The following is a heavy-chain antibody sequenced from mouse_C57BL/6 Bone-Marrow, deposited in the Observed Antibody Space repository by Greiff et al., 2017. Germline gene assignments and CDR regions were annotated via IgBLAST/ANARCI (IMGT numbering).Heavy chain of an antibody. CDR1: GYTFTDYY. CDR3: DRWGTGTGVYFDY. D-gene: IGHD4-1*01. V-gene: IGHV1-19*01. Sequence: EVKLVESGPVLVKPGASVKMSCKASGYTFTDYYMNWVKQSHGKSLEWIGVINPYNGGTSYNQKFKGKATLTVDKSSSTAYMELNSLTSEDSAVFYGDRWGTGTGVYFDYWGQGTTRTVSS. CDR2: INPYNGGT. J-gene: IGHJ2*01.